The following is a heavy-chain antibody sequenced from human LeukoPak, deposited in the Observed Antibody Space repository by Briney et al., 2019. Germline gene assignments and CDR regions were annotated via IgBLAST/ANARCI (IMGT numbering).Heavy chain of an antibody. CDR2: INAGNGNT. CDR1: GYTFTSYD. V-gene: IGHV1-3*01. Sequence: ASVKVSCKASGYTFTSYDINWVRQATGQRLEWMGWINAGNGNTKYSQKFQGRVTITRDTSASTAYMELSSLRSEDTAVYYCARDSRLQLPFQHWGQGTLVTVSS. J-gene: IGHJ1*01. D-gene: IGHD5-24*01. CDR3: ARDSRLQLPFQH.